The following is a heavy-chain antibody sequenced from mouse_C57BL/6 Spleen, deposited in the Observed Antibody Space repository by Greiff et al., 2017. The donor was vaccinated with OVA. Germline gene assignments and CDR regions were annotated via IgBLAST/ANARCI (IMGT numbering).Heavy chain of an antibody. V-gene: IGHV1-64*01. CDR3: AFITTVVAGDYFDY. CDR1: GYTFTSYW. CDR2: IHPNSGST. D-gene: IGHD1-1*01. Sequence: QVQLQQPGAELVKPGASVKLSCKASGYTFTSYWMHWVKQRPGQGLEWIGMIHPNSGSTNYNEKFKSKATLTVDKSSSTAYMQLSSLTSEDSAVYYCAFITTVVAGDYFDYWGQGTTLTVSS. J-gene: IGHJ2*01.